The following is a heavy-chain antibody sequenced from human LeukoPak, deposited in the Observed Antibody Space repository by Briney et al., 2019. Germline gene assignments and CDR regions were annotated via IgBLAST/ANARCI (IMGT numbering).Heavy chain of an antibody. CDR3: ARAGYSSGVYYFDY. D-gene: IGHD6-19*01. Sequence: PGGSLRLSCAASGFTFSSYSMNWVRQAPGKGLEWVSSISSSSSYIYYADSVKGRFTISRDNTKNSLYLQLNSLRAEDTAVYYCARAGYSSGVYYFDYWGQGTLVTVSS. V-gene: IGHV3-21*01. CDR1: GFTFSSYS. J-gene: IGHJ4*02. CDR2: ISSSSSYI.